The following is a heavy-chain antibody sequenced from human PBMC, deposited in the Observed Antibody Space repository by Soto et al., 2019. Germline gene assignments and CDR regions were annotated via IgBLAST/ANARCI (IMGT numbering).Heavy chain of an antibody. V-gene: IGHV3-30*18. Sequence: PGGSLRLSCAASGFTFSSYGMHWVRQAPGKGLEWVAVISYDGSNKYYADSMKGRFTISRDNSKNTLYLQMNSLRAEDTAVYYCAKDIIPWLGGGKQLVPRYYYYGMDVWGQGTKVTVSS. CDR1: GFTFSSYG. J-gene: IGHJ6*02. D-gene: IGHD6-13*01. CDR3: AKDIIPWLGGGKQLVPRYYYYGMDV. CDR2: ISYDGSNK.